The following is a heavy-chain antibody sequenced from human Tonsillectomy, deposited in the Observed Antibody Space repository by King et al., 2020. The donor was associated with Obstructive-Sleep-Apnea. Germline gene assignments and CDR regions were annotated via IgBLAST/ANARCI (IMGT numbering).Heavy chain of an antibody. J-gene: IGHJ4*02. CDR2: ISGSGGST. CDR3: AKDRASSSYYDSSGYYCFDY. V-gene: IGHV3-23*04. Sequence: VQLVESGGGLVQPGGSLRLSCAASGFTLSSYAMSWVRQAPGKGLEWVSAISGSGGSTYYADSVKGRFTISRDNSKNTLYLQMNSLRAAETAVYYCAKDRASSSYYDSSGYYCFDYWGQGTLVTVSS. D-gene: IGHD3-22*01. CDR1: GFTLSSYA.